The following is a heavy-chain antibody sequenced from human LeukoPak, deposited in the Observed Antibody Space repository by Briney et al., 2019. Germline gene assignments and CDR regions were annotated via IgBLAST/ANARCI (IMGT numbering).Heavy chain of an antibody. J-gene: IGHJ4*02. CDR3: ARDLAASSLYYFDY. D-gene: IGHD6-13*01. Sequence: GSLRLSCAASGFTFSSYEMNWVRQAPGKGLEWVSYISNSGSTIYYADSVKCRFTISRDNAKNSLYLQMNSLRAEDTAVYYCARDLAASSLYYFDYWGQGTLVTVSS. CDR1: GFTFSSYE. V-gene: IGHV3-48*03. CDR2: ISNSGSTI.